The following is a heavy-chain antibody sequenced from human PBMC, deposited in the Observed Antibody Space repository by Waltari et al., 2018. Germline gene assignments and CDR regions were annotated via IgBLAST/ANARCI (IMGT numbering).Heavy chain of an antibody. J-gene: IGHJ4*02. CDR3: ARGRAYGQSDY. CDR1: GGSFSGYY. V-gene: IGHV4-34*01. Sequence: QLQLQESGPGLLKPSETLSLTCAVYGGSFSGYYCSWIRQPPGQGLEGIGESNRSGSANYNPSLKSRVTISVDTSNNQFSLKVTSVTAADTAVYYCARGRAYGQSDYWGQGTLVTVSS. CDR2: SNRSGSA. D-gene: IGHD4-17*01.